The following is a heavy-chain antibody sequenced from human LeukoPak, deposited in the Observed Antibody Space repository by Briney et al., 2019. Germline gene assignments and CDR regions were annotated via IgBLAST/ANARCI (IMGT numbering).Heavy chain of an antibody. J-gene: IGHJ6*02. CDR3: ARRSHCTGDSCYPV. V-gene: IGHV4-39*01. D-gene: IGHD2-15*01. CDR2: IYYGGST. CDR1: GDSMTSSNHY. Sequence: PSETLSPTCTVSGDSMTSSNHYWVCIRQPPGKGLEWIGSIYYGGSTYYNPSLKRRVTISQYTSKNQFSLKVNTVTAADTAVYHCARRSHCTGDSCYPVWGQGTTVTVSS.